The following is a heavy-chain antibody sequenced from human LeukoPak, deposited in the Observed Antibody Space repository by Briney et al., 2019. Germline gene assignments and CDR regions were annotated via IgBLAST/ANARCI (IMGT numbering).Heavy chain of an antibody. J-gene: IGHJ4*02. Sequence: PSETLSLTCTVSGGSISSGDYYWSWIRQPPGKGLEWIGYIYYSGSTYYNPSLKSRVTISVDTSKNQFSLKLSSVTAADTAVYYCARKPGYGDPTDYWGQGTLVTVSS. CDR2: IYYSGST. CDR1: GGSISSGDYY. V-gene: IGHV4-30-4*01. D-gene: IGHD4-17*01. CDR3: ARKPGYGDPTDY.